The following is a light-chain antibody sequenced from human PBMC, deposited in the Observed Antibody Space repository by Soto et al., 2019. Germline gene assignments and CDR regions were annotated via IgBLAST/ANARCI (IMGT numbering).Light chain of an antibody. CDR2: DAS. V-gene: IGKV3-11*01. J-gene: IGKJ1*01. CDR1: QSVSNF. Sequence: EIGLSQSPGTLSLSTGERATLTCRASQSVSNFLAWYQHKPGQAPRLLIYDASIRAAGVPARFSGSGSGTDFSLTISSLEPEDFAIYYCQQRSIWPPWTFGQGTKVDIK. CDR3: QQRSIWPPWT.